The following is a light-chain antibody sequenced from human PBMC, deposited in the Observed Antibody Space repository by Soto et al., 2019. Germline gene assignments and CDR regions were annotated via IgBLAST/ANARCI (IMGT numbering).Light chain of an antibody. V-gene: IGKV1-5*01. Sequence: ITEAPSTLYEKIRDRVTITCRASQSISSWLAWYQQKPGKAPKLLIYDASSLESGVPSRFSGSGSGTEFTLTISSLQPDDFATYYCQQYNSYLWTFGQGTKV. J-gene: IGKJ1*01. CDR3: QQYNSYLWT. CDR2: DAS. CDR1: QSISSW.